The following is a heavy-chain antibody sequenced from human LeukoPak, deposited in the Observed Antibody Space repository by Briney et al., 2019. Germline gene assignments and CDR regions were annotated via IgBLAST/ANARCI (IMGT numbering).Heavy chain of an antibody. Sequence: SETLPLTCAVSGGSISSSNWWSWVRQPPGKGLEWIGEIYRSGSTNYNPSLKSRVTISLDKSKNQFSLRLSSVTAADTAVYYCARYRGASGYHFDYWGQGTLVTVSS. J-gene: IGHJ4*02. V-gene: IGHV4-4*02. CDR3: ARYRGASGYHFDY. D-gene: IGHD5-12*01. CDR2: IYRSGST. CDR1: GGSISSSNW.